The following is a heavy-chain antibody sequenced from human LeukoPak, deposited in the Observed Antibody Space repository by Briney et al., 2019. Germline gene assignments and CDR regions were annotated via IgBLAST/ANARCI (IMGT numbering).Heavy chain of an antibody. J-gene: IGHJ4*02. V-gene: IGHV3-48*01. Sequence: PGRSQRLFCTASGFSFSSYSMNWVRQAPGKGLEWVAYIAYTNTIHYADSVRGRFAISRDNARNSLYLQLNSLRAEDTAVYYCARDPHSLDYWGQGTRVTVSS. CDR2: IAYTNTI. CDR1: GFSFSSYS. CDR3: ARDPHSLDY.